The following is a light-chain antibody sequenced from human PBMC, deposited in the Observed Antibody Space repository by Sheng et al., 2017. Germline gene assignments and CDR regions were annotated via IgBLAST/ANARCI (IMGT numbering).Light chain of an antibody. CDR2: AAS. CDR1: QRIDSTY. J-gene: IGKJ3*01. Sequence: EIVLTQFPGTLSLSPGDRATLSCRASQRIDSTYIAWYQQKPGQAPRLLIYAASERATGTPDRFSGGGSGTDFTFTISSLQPEDVATYYCQKYNSAPLTFGPGTKVDIK. CDR3: QKYNSAPLT. V-gene: IGKV3-20*01.